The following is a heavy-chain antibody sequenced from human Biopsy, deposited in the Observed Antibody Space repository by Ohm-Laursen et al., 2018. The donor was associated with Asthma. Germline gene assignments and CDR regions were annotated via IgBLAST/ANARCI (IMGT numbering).Heavy chain of an antibody. CDR3: ARAVDYSHYYGIDV. CDR1: GYTFNSAG. D-gene: IGHD3-10*01. Sequence: ASVKVSCKTSGYTFNSAGITWVRQAPGQGLEWMGWISVYNGNTKVTQRLQDRVTMITDTSTSTAYMELRSLRSDDTAVYFCARAVDYSHYYGIDVWGQGTTVTVS. CDR2: ISVYNGNT. V-gene: IGHV1-18*01. J-gene: IGHJ6*02.